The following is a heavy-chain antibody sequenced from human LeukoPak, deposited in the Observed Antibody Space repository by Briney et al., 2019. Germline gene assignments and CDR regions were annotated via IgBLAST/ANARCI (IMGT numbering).Heavy chain of an antibody. Sequence: SETLYLTCIVYDGYFRNHYWSWIRQSPEKGLEWIGEINDLGSTNYNPSLMSRVTVSVDTSKNQFSLMMTSVTAADTAIYYCARFSRITRGDWGDAFDIWDQGTMVTVSP. D-gene: IGHD2-21*02. J-gene: IGHJ3*02. CDR2: INDLGST. V-gene: IGHV4-34*01. CDR1: DGYFRNHY. CDR3: ARFSRITRGDWGDAFDI.